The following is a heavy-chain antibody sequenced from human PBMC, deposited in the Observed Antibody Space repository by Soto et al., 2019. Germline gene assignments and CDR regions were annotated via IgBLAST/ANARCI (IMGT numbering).Heavy chain of an antibody. J-gene: IGHJ3*02. CDR2: ISSSSSYI. D-gene: IGHD3-22*01. V-gene: IGHV3-21*01. Sequence: EVQLVESGGGLVKPGGSLRLSCAASGFTFSSYSMNWVRQAPGKGLEWVSFISSSSSYIYYADSVKGRFTISRDNAKNSLYLQMSSLRAEDTAVYYCASLYDSSGYYDAFDIWGQGTMVTVSS. CDR1: GFTFSSYS. CDR3: ASLYDSSGYYDAFDI.